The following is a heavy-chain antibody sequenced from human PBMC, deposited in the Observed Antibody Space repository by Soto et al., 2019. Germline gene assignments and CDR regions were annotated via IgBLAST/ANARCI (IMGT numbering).Heavy chain of an antibody. CDR3: ARAAAYFYHYYYAMDV. Sequence: LRLSCAASRFTFSSYAMDWVRQAPGKGLEWVAVISHDGSEKYYGDSVKGRFTISRGNPKNTVYLQMNSLRPEDTAVYYCARAAAYFYHYYYAMDVWGQGTAVTVSS. V-gene: IGHV3-30-3*01. D-gene: IGHD6-13*01. J-gene: IGHJ6*02. CDR1: RFTFSSYA. CDR2: ISHDGSEK.